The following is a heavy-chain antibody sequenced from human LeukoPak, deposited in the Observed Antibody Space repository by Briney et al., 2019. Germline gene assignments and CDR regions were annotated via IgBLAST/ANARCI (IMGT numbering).Heavy chain of an antibody. CDR2: INHSGST. CDR1: GGSFSGYY. Sequence: SETLSLTCAVYGGSFSGYYWSWIRQPPGKGLEWIGEINHSGSTNYNPPLKSRVTISVDTSKNQFSLKLSSVTAADTAVYYCARGLTDVLRYFDWLTSYFDYWGQGTLVTVSS. V-gene: IGHV4-34*01. CDR3: ARGLTDVLRYFDWLTSYFDY. J-gene: IGHJ4*02. D-gene: IGHD3-9*01.